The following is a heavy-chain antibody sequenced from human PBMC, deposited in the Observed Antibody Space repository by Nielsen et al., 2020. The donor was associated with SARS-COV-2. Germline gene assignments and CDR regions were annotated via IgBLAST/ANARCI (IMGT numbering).Heavy chain of an antibody. CDR1: GFTFSSYS. V-gene: IGHV3-21*01. J-gene: IGHJ3*02. CDR3: ARVLQDNGVLNDAFDI. CDR2: ISSSSSYI. Sequence: GSLRLSCAASGFTFSSYSMNWVRQAPGKGLEWVSSISSSSSYIYYADSVKGRFTISRDNAKNSLYLQMNSLRAEDTAVYYCARVLQDNGVLNDAFDIWGQGTMVTVSS. D-gene: IGHD4-17*01.